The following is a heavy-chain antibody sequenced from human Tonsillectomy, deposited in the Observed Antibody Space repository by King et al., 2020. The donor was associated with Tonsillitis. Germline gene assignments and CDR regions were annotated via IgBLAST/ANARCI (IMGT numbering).Heavy chain of an antibody. J-gene: IGHJ4*02. V-gene: IGHV3-30*04. CDR2: ISYDGSNK. D-gene: IGHD1-26*01. CDR1: GFTFSSYA. CDR3: ARDESSGVGATYFDY. Sequence: VQLVESGGGVVQPGRSLRLSCAASGFTFSSYAMHWVRQAPGKGLEWVAVISYDGSNKYSADSVKGRFTISRDNSKNTLYLQMNSLRVEDTAVYYCARDESSGVGATYFDYWGQGTLVTVSS.